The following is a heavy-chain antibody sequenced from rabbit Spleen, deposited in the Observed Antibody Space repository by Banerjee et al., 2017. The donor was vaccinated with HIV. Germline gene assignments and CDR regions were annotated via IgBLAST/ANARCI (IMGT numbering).Heavy chain of an antibody. Sequence: QEQLVESGGGLVKPEGSLTLTCTASGLDFSSSYWICWVRQAPGKGLEWIGCVSGYNGAIAYASWAKGRFPISKTSSTAATLQMPTLTAAVTAAYFCARDVDDACYDFNLWGPGTLVPVS. CDR1: GLDFSSSYW. J-gene: IGHJ4*01. CDR2: VSGYNGAI. V-gene: IGHV1S45*01. D-gene: IGHD3-1*01. CDR3: ARDVDDACYDFNL.